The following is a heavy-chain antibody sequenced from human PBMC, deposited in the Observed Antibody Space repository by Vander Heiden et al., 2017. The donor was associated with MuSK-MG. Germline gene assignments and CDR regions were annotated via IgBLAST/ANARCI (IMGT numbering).Heavy chain of an antibody. D-gene: IGHD3-10*01. CDR3: AKDRSTMVRGLFDY. V-gene: IGHV3-23*01. Sequence: EVQLLESGGGLVQRGGSLRLSCAASGFTCSSSAMSWVRQAPGKGLEWVSAISGSGGSTYYADSVKGRFTISRDNSKNTLYLQMNSLRAEDTAVYYCAKDRSTMVRGLFDYWGQGTLVTVSS. CDR2: ISGSGGST. J-gene: IGHJ4*02. CDR1: GFTCSSSA.